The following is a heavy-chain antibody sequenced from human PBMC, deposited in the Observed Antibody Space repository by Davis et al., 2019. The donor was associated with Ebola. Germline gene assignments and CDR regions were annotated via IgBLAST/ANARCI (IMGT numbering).Heavy chain of an antibody. CDR3: ARLGFLVSPFDY. V-gene: IGHV4-4*07. J-gene: IGHJ4*02. Sequence: PSETLSLTCSVSGGSISSYYWTWIRQPAGKGLEWIGRIYTSGSTNYNPSLKSRVTISVDTSKNQFSLKLSSVSAADTAVYYCARLGFLVSPFDYWGQGILVTVSS. CDR1: GGSISSYY. D-gene: IGHD3-3*01. CDR2: IYTSGST.